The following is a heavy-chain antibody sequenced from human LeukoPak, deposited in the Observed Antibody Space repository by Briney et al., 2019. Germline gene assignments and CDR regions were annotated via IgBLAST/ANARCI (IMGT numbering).Heavy chain of an antibody. J-gene: IGHJ5*02. Sequence: PSETLSLTCNVSGGSISSYYWSWIRQPPGKGLDWIGYIYYSGSTNYNPSLKSRVTISVDTSKNQFSLKLSSVTAADTAVYYCARGTYGGYSGYLNWFDPWGQGTLVTVSS. CDR1: GGSISSYY. D-gene: IGHD5-12*01. V-gene: IGHV4-59*01. CDR2: IYYSGST. CDR3: ARGTYGGYSGYLNWFDP.